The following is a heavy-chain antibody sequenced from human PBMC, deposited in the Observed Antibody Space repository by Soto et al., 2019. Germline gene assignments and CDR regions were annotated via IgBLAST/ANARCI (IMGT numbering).Heavy chain of an antibody. CDR1: GFTFSNYG. V-gene: IGHV3-33*08. Sequence: PGGSLRLSCVGSGFTFSNYGMHWVRQPPGKGLEWVALISDDGDKRYYADSVRGRLIISRDNSKDTLYLQMNSLRAEDTAVYYCATSSYGSSFDYWGQGTLVTVSS. CDR3: ATSSYGSSFDY. J-gene: IGHJ4*02. CDR2: ISDDGDKR. D-gene: IGHD6-6*01.